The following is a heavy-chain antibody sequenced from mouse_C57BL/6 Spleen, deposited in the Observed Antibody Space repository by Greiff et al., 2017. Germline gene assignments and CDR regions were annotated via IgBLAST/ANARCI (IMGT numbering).Heavy chain of an antibody. Sequence: EVKVVESGGGLVKPGGSLKLSCAASGFTFSDYGMHWVRQAPEKGLEWVAYISSGSSTIYYADTVKGRFTISRDNAKNTLFLQMTSLRSEDTAMYYCARGDGSSKGYFDVWGTGTTVTVSS. CDR3: ARGDGSSKGYFDV. D-gene: IGHD1-1*01. CDR2: ISSGSSTI. CDR1: GFTFSDYG. V-gene: IGHV5-17*01. J-gene: IGHJ1*03.